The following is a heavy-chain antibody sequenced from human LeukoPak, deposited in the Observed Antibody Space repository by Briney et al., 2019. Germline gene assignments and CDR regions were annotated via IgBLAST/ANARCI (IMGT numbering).Heavy chain of an antibody. CDR2: IYYIGST. D-gene: IGHD2-21*01. J-gene: IGHJ5*02. CDR1: GGSISSYY. Sequence: PSETLSLTCIVSGGSISSYYWSWLRQPPGKGLEWIGYIYYIGSTNYNPSLKSRVTISVDTSKNQFSLKLRSVTAADTAVYYCARETYPSGWFDPWGQGTLVTVSS. CDR3: ARETYPSGWFDP. V-gene: IGHV4-59*01.